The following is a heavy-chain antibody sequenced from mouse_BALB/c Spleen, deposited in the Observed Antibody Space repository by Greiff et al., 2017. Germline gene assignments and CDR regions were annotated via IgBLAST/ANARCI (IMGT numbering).Heavy chain of an antibody. CDR2: INSNGGST. V-gene: IGHV5-6-2*01. J-gene: IGHJ4*01. CDR1: GFTFSSYY. Sequence: DVHLVESGGGLVKLGGSLKLSCAASGFTFSSYYMSWVRQTPEKRLELVAAINSNGGSTYYPDTVKGRFTISRDNAKNTLYLQMSSLKSEDTALYYCARVGLGLAMDYWGQGTSVTVSS. D-gene: IGHD4-1*01. CDR3: ARVGLGLAMDY.